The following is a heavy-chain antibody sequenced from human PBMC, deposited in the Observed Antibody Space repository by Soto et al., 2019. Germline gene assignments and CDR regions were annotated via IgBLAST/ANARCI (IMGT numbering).Heavy chain of an antibody. CDR3: AKNGPGGYYGSGSYAFDY. J-gene: IGHJ4*02. CDR2: ISYDGSNK. V-gene: IGHV3-30*18. Sequence: QVQLVESGGGVVQPGRSLRLSCAASGFTFSSYGMHWVRQAPGKGLEWVAVISYDGSNKYYADSVKGRFTISRDNSKNTLYLQMNSLRAEDTAVYYCAKNGPGGYYGSGSYAFDYWGQGTLVTVSS. D-gene: IGHD3-10*01. CDR1: GFTFSSYG.